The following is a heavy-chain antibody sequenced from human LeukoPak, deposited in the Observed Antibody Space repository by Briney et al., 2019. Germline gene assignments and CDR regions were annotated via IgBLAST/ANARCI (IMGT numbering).Heavy chain of an antibody. CDR3: AKEKQLWLSVRYYFDY. CDR2: ISGSGGST. CDR1: GFTFSSYA. D-gene: IGHD5-18*01. J-gene: IGHJ4*02. Sequence: GGSLRLSCAASGFTFSSYAMSWVRQAPGNRLEWVSAISGSGGSTYYADSVKGRFTISRDNSKNTVYLQMNSLRAEDTAVYYCAKEKQLWLSVRYYFDYWGQGTLVTVSS. V-gene: IGHV3-23*01.